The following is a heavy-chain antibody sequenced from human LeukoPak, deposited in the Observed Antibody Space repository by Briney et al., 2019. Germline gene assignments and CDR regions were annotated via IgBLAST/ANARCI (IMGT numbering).Heavy chain of an antibody. J-gene: IGHJ2*01. D-gene: IGHD3-22*01. Sequence: GASVKVSCKASGYTFTSYGISWVRQAPGQGLEWMGWISAYNGNTNYAQKLQGRVTMTTDTSTSTAYMELSSLRSEDTAVYYCARPAELTNKGYYDSSGPGWYFDLWGRGTLVTVSS. V-gene: IGHV1-18*01. CDR2: ISAYNGNT. CDR3: ARPAELTNKGYYDSSGPGWYFDL. CDR1: GYTFTSYG.